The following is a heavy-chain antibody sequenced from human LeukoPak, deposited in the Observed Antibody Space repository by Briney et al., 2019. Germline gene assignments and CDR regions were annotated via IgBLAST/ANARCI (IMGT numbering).Heavy chain of an antibody. CDR3: AKAMYYDFWSGYPKGSNYYYYMDV. D-gene: IGHD3-3*01. V-gene: IGHV3-23*01. CDR2: ISGSGGST. J-gene: IGHJ6*03. CDR1: GFTFDDNG. Sequence: GGSLRLSCAAAGFTFDDNGMSWVRQAPGKGLEWVSAISGSGGSTYYPDSVKGRFTISRDNSKNTLYLQMNSLSAEDTAVYYCAKAMYYDFWSGYPKGSNYYYYMDVWGKGTTVTVSS.